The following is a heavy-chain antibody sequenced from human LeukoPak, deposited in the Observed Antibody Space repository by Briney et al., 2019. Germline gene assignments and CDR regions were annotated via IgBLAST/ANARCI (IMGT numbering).Heavy chain of an antibody. CDR3: AREENLYSGSYSSTDY. V-gene: IGHV1-69*13. J-gene: IGHJ4*02. Sequence: ASVKVSCKASGGTFSSYAISWVRQAPGQGLEWMGGIIPIFGTANYAQKFQGRVTITADESTSTAYMELSSLRSEDTAVYYCAREENLYSGSYSSTDYWGQGTLVTVSS. CDR1: GGTFSSYA. D-gene: IGHD1-26*01. CDR2: IIPIFGTA.